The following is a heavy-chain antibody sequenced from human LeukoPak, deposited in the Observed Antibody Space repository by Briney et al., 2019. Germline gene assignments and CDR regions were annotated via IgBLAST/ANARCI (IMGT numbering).Heavy chain of an antibody. CDR3: AKDEKGYYHDTSGYPDAFDI. Sequence: GASVKVSCKASGYDFTSYAMHWVRQAPGQRLEWMGWINAGNGNTKHSQKFQDRVTVTRDTSTSTAYMELSSLRSEDTAVYYCAKDEKGYYHDTSGYPDAFDIWGQGTMVTVSS. J-gene: IGHJ3*02. CDR1: GYDFTSYA. D-gene: IGHD3-22*01. V-gene: IGHV1-3*01. CDR2: INAGNGNT.